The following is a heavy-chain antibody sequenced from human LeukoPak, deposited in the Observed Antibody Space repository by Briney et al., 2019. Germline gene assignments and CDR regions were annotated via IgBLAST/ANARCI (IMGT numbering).Heavy chain of an antibody. J-gene: IGHJ6*03. D-gene: IGHD4-11*01. CDR3: ATDTVTTAEGYYYYYMDV. CDR2: IIPIFGTA. Sequence: GASVKVSCKASGGTFSSYAISWVRQAPGQGLEWMGGIIPIFGTANYAQKFQGRVTITADESTSTAYMELSSLRSEDTAVYYCATDTVTTAEGYYYYYMDVWGKGTTVTVSS. V-gene: IGHV1-69*13. CDR1: GGTFSSYA.